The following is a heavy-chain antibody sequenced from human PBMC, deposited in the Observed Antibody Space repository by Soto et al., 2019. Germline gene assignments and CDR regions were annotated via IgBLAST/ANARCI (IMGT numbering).Heavy chain of an antibody. CDR1: GGSISSGGYY. V-gene: IGHV4-31*03. CDR3: ARSPIEYCSSTSCYSSDYYYYMDV. CDR2: IYYSGST. D-gene: IGHD2-2*02. Sequence: SETLSLTYTVSGGSISSGGYYWSWIRQHPGKGLEWIGYIYYSGSTYYNPSLKSRVTISVDTSKNQFSLKLSSVTAADTAVYYCARSPIEYCSSTSCYSSDYYYYMDVWGKGTTVTVSS. J-gene: IGHJ6*03.